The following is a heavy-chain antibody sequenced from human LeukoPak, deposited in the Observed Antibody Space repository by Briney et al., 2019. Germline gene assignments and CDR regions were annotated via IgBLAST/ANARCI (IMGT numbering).Heavy chain of an antibody. CDR2: IKQDGSGK. CDR1: GFTFSSYW. D-gene: IGHD3-10*01. V-gene: IGHV3-7*01. J-gene: IGHJ6*03. CDR3: ARRGYYYYYYMDV. Sequence: GGSLRLSCAASGFTFSSYWMNWVRQAPGKGLEWVANIKQDGSGKYYVDSVKGRFTLSRDNAKNSLYLQMNSLRAEDTAVYYCARRGYYYYYYMDVWGKGTTVTVSS.